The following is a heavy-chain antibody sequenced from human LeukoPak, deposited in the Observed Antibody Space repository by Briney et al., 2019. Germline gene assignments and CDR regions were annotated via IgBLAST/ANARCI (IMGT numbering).Heavy chain of an antibody. Sequence: SVKVSCKASGGTFSSYAISWVRQAPGQGLEWMGGIIPIFGTANYAQKFQGRVTITADESTSTAYMELSSLRSEDTAVYYCVRHAEGTSRPPYYYYGMDVWGQGTTVTVSS. J-gene: IGHJ6*02. CDR2: IIPIFGTA. V-gene: IGHV1-69*13. CDR1: GGTFSSYA. CDR3: VRHAEGTSRPPYYYYGMDV. D-gene: IGHD2-2*01.